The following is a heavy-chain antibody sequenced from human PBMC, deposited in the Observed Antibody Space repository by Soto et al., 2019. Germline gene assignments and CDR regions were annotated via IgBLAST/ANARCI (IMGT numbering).Heavy chain of an antibody. D-gene: IGHD6-25*01. J-gene: IGHJ5*02. V-gene: IGHV4-30-2*01. CDR3: ARRSAAGP. CDR2: IYHSGST. CDR1: GGSISSGDYC. Sequence: SETLSLTCTVSGGSISSGDYCWSWIRQPPGKGLEWIGYIYHSGSTYYNPSLKSRVTISVDRSKNQFSLKLSSVTAADTAVYYCARRSAAGPWGQGTLVTVSS.